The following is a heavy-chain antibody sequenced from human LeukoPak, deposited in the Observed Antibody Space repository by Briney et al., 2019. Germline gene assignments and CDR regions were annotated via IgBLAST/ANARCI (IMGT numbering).Heavy chain of an antibody. Sequence: PKASVKVSCKASGYTFTSYGISWVRQAPGQGLEWMGWISAYNGNTNYTQKLQGRVTMTTDTSTSTAYMELRSLRSDDTAVYYCARDGSSSMIVVVIDAFDIWGQGTLVTVSS. J-gene: IGHJ4*02. CDR3: ARDGSSSMIVVVIDAFDI. V-gene: IGHV1-18*01. CDR2: ISAYNGNT. CDR1: GYTFTSYG. D-gene: IGHD3-22*01.